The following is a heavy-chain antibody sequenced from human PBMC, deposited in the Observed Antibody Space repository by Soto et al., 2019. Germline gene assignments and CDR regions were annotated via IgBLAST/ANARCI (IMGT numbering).Heavy chain of an antibody. D-gene: IGHD6-13*01. Sequence: SETLSLTCAVSGGSISSSNWWSWVCQPPGKGLEWIGEIYHSGSTNYNPSLKSRVTISVDKSKNQFSLKLSSVTAADTAVYYCARGEWDSSSWYEYAFDIWGQGTMVTVSS. CDR2: IYHSGST. V-gene: IGHV4-4*02. CDR3: ARGEWDSSSWYEYAFDI. CDR1: GGSISSSNW. J-gene: IGHJ3*02.